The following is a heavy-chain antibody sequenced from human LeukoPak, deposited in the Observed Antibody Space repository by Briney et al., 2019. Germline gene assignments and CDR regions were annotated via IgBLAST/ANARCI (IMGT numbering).Heavy chain of an antibody. CDR3: ARVGCSSTSCYPLVNWFDP. Sequence: SVKVSRKASGGTFSSYAISWVRQAPGQGLEWMGRIIPILGIANYAQKFQGRVTITADKSTSTAYMELSSLRSEDTAVYYCARVGCSSTSCYPLVNWFDPWGQGTLVTVSS. J-gene: IGHJ5*02. CDR2: IIPILGIA. D-gene: IGHD2-2*01. V-gene: IGHV1-69*04. CDR1: GGTFSSYA.